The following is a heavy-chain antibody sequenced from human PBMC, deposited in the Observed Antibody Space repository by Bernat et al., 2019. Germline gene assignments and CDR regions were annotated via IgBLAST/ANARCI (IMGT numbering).Heavy chain of an antibody. D-gene: IGHD6-6*01. CDR2: ISYDETNK. Sequence: QVQLVESGGGVVQPGRSLRLSCAASGFTFSSYGMHWVRQAPGKGLEWVAVISYDETNKYYADSVKGRFTISRDNSKNTLSLLMNSLTAEDTAVYYCAKGGDYSSSGFDYWGQGTLVTVSS. J-gene: IGHJ4*02. CDR3: AKGGDYSSSGFDY. V-gene: IGHV3-30*18. CDR1: GFTFSSYG.